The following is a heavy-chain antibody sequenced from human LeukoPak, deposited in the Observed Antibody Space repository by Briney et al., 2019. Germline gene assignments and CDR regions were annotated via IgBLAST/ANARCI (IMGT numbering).Heavy chain of an antibody. V-gene: IGHV4-39*01. D-gene: IGHD2-15*01. CDR1: GDSISSSSYY. CDR3: ARRSRCSGGSCYGGGSYFDY. Sequence: SETLPLTCTVSGDSISSSSYYWGWIRQPPGKGLEWIGSIYYSGSTYYNPSLKSRVTISVDTSKNQFSLKLSSVTAADTAVYYCARRSRCSGGSCYGGGSYFDYWGQGTLVTVSS. J-gene: IGHJ4*02. CDR2: IYYSGST.